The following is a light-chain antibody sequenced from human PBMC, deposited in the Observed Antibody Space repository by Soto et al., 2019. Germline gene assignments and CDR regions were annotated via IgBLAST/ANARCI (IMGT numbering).Light chain of an antibody. CDR3: SSYTSSNAYV. Sequence: QSVLTQPASVPGSPGQSITISCTGTSSDVGGYNYVSWYQHHPGKAPKLMIFEVSNRPSGVSYRFSGSKSVNTASLTISGLQAEDEADYYCSSYTSSNAYVFGTGTKVTVL. CDR2: EVS. J-gene: IGLJ1*01. V-gene: IGLV2-14*01. CDR1: SSDVGGYNY.